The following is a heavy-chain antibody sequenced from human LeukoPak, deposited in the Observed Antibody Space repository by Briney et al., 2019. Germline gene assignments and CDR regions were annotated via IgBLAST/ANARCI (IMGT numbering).Heavy chain of an antibody. V-gene: IGHV4-38-2*02. D-gene: IGHD6-13*01. CDR1: GYSISSGYY. Sequence: KPSETLSLTCTVSGYSISSGYYWGWIRRPPGKGLEWIGSIYHSGSTYYNPSLKSRVTISVDTSKNQFSLKLSSVTAADTAVYYCASQQNSSSWPNWFDPWGQGTLVTVSS. CDR3: ASQQNSSSWPNWFDP. J-gene: IGHJ5*02. CDR2: IYHSGST.